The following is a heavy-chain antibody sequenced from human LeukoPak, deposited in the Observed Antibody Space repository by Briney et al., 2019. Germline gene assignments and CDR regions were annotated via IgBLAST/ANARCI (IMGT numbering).Heavy chain of an antibody. Sequence: PGGSLRLSCAASEFTFSSYWMSWVRQAPGKGLEWVANIKQDGSEKYYVDSVKGRFTISRDNAKNSLYLQMNSLRAEDTAVYYCAREPITMVRGVLPNDYWGQGTLVTVSS. CDR1: EFTFSSYW. V-gene: IGHV3-7*01. CDR3: AREPITMVRGVLPNDY. CDR2: IKQDGSEK. J-gene: IGHJ4*02. D-gene: IGHD3-10*01.